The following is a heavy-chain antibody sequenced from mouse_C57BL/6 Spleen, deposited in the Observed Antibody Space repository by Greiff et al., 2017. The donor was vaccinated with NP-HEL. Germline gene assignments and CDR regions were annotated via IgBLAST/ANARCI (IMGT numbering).Heavy chain of an antibody. J-gene: IGHJ2*01. CDR1: GFTFSDYG. D-gene: IGHD4-1*01. Sequence: EVQRVESGGGLVQPGGSLKLSCAASGFTFSDYGMAWVRQAPRKGPEWVAFISNLAYSIYYADTVTGRFTISRENAKNTLYLEMSSLRSEDTAMYYCARQELGRGYFDYWGQGTTLTVSS. V-gene: IGHV5-15*01. CDR3: ARQELGRGYFDY. CDR2: ISNLAYSI.